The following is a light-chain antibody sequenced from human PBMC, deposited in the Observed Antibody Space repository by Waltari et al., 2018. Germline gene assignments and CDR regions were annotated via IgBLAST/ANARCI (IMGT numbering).Light chain of an antibody. V-gene: IGKV1-5*03. CDR1: QSISSW. Sequence: DIQMTQSPSTLSASVGDRVTITCRASQSISSWLAWYQQKPGKAPKLLIYKASSLESGVPSSFSGSGSGTEFTLTISSLQPDDFATYYCQQYNSSPYTLGQGTKLEIK. CDR3: QQYNSSPYT. CDR2: KAS. J-gene: IGKJ2*01.